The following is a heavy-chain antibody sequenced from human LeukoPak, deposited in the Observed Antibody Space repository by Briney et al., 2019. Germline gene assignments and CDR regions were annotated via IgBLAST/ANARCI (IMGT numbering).Heavy chain of an antibody. J-gene: IGHJ6*04. Sequence: PGGSLRLSCAASGFTFSSYWMSWVRQAPGKGLEWVANINQDGSEKYYVDSVKGRFTISGDNAKNSLYLQMNSLRAEDTAVCYCARKAYGLDVWGKGTTVTGSS. CDR2: INQDGSEK. CDR1: GFTFSSYW. CDR3: ARKAYGLDV. V-gene: IGHV3-7*03.